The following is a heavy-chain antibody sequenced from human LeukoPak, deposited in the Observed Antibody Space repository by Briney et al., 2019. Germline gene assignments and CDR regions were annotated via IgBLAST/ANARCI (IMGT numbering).Heavy chain of an antibody. D-gene: IGHD6-13*01. CDR1: GFTVSSNY. CDR3: STLRGSSSQYFQH. J-gene: IGHJ1*01. CDR2: INSKIDGGTT. V-gene: IGHV3-15*01. Sequence: SGGSLRLSCAASGFTVSSNYMSWVRQAPGKGLEWVGRINSKIDGGTTDYAAPVKGRFTISRDDSKDTLYLQMDSLKTEDTAVYYCSTLRGSSSQYFQHWGQGTLVTVSS.